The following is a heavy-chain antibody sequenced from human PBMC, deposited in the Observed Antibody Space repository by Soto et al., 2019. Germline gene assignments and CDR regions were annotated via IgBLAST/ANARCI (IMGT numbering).Heavy chain of an antibody. J-gene: IGHJ6*02. CDR3: ASMVGIAAAGDYCYGMDV. Sequence: SETLSLTCTVSGGSISSSNWWSWVRQPPGKGLEWIGEIYHSGSTNYNPSLKSRVTISVDKSKNQFSLKLSSVTAADTAVYYCASMVGIAAAGDYCYGMDVWGQGTTVIVSS. V-gene: IGHV4-4*02. CDR1: GGSISSSNW. CDR2: IYHSGST. D-gene: IGHD6-13*01.